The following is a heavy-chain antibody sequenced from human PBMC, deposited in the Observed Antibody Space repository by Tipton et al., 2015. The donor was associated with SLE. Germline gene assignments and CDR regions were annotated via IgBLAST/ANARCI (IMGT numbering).Heavy chain of an antibody. Sequence: SLRLSCAASGFTFSSYSMNWVRQAPGKGLEWVSSISSSSSYIYYADSVKGRFTISRDNAKNSLYLQMNSLRAEDTAVYYCTRPQGGDYDVDYWGQGTLVTVSS. CDR1: GFTFSSYS. J-gene: IGHJ4*02. CDR3: TRPQGGDYDVDY. CDR2: ISSSSSYI. V-gene: IGHV3-21*01. D-gene: IGHD2-21*02.